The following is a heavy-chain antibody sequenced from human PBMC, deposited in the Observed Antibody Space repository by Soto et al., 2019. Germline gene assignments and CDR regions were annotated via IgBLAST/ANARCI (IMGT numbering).Heavy chain of an antibody. D-gene: IGHD6-19*01. CDR3: ARDKSGWYGNWFDS. V-gene: IGHV3-33*08. CDR1: GFTFSDYP. J-gene: IGHJ5*01. CDR2: IWFDGSDQ. Sequence: GGSLRLSCAASGFTFSDYPMHWVRQAPGKVLEWVAVIWFDGSDQYYADSVKGRFTISRDTSKNILYLQMNSVRVEDTAVYYCARDKSGWYGNWFDSWGQGTLVTVSS.